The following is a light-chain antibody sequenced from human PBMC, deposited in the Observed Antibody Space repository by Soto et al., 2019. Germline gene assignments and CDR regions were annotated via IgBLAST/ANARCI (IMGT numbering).Light chain of an antibody. Sequence: EIAMTQSPATLSVPPGERATLSCRASQSVSSNLAWYQQKPGQAPRLLIYGASTRATGIPARFSGSGSGTEFTLTISSLQSEDFAVYYCQQYNNWPRMFGQGTKVEIK. J-gene: IGKJ1*01. CDR2: GAS. V-gene: IGKV3-15*01. CDR1: QSVSSN. CDR3: QQYNNWPRM.